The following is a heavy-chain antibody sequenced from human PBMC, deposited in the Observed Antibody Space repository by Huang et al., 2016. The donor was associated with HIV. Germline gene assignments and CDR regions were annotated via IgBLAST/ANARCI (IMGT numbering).Heavy chain of an antibody. J-gene: IGHJ3*02. CDR1: GFTFSSYG. CDR3: AKGSMANAFDI. CDR2: IRYDGSNK. V-gene: IGHV3-30*02. Sequence: QVQLVESGGGVVQPGGSLRLSCAASGFTFSSYGMHWVRPAPGKGVEGVAFIRYDGSNKYYADSVRGRFTISRDNSKNTLYLQMNSLRAEDTAVYYCAKGSMANAFDIWGQGTMVTVSS. D-gene: IGHD3-10*01.